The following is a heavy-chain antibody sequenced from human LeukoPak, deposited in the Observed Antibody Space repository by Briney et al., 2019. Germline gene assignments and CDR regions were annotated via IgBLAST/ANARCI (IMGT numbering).Heavy chain of an antibody. CDR2: IDPSDSYT. CDR1: GYSFTSYW. J-gene: IGHJ4*02. CDR3: ARNGYSSSPREY. V-gene: IGHV5-10-1*01. D-gene: IGHD6-6*01. Sequence: GESLKISCKGSGYSFTSYWISWVRQMPGKGLEWMGRIDPSDSYTNYSPSFQDHVTISADKSISTAYLQWSSLKASDTAMYYCARNGYSSSPREYWGQGTLVTVSS.